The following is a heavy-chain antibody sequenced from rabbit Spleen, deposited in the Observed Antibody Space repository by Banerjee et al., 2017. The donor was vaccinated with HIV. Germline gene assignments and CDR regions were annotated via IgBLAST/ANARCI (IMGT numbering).Heavy chain of an antibody. CDR3: ARDLVAVIGWNFNL. CDR2: IYTGSGNT. D-gene: IGHD1-1*01. CDR1: GFSFSFNHY. J-gene: IGHJ4*01. Sequence: QEQLVESGGGLVQPEGSLTLTCTASGFSFSFNHYMCWVRQAPGKRPEWIACIYTGSGNTYYASWAKGRFTISKTSSTVDLQMTSLTAADTATYFCARDLVAVIGWNFNLWGPGTLVTVS. V-gene: IGHV1S45*01.